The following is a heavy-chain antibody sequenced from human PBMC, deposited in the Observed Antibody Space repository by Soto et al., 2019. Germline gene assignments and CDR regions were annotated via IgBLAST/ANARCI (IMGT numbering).Heavy chain of an antibody. CDR2: ISGYNGNT. D-gene: IGHD2-21*02. V-gene: IGHV1-18*01. CDR3: SRHIVVVTAPYYFDY. Sequence: ASVKVSCKASGYTFISYGISWARQAPGQGLEWMGWISGYNGNTNYAQKFQDRVTMTTDTSTSTAYMELKSLRSDDTAMYYCSRHIVVVTAPYYFDYWGQGTLVTVSS. CDR1: GYTFISYG. J-gene: IGHJ4*02.